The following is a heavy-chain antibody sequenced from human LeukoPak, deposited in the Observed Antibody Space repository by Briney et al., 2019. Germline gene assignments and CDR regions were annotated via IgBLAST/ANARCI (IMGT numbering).Heavy chain of an antibody. CDR2: INPSGGST. CDR1: GYTFTSYY. D-gene: IGHD4-11*01. CDR3: ARASILQYYFDY. J-gene: IGHJ4*02. Sequence: GASVKVSCKASGYTFTSYYMHWVRQAPGQGLEWMGIINPSGGSTSYAQKFQGRVTMTRDTSTSTVYMELSSLRSEDTAVYYYARASILQYYFDYWGQGTLVTVSS. V-gene: IGHV1-46*03.